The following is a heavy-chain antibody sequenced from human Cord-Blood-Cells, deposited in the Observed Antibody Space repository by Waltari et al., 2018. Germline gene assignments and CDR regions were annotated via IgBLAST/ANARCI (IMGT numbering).Heavy chain of an antibody. V-gene: IGHV1-18*04. CDR1: GYTFASFG. CDR2: ISAYNGNT. D-gene: IGHD4-4*01. CDR3: ARDDYMGSGWYFDL. Sequence: QVQLVQSGAEVKKPGASVKVSCQDSGYTFASFGISWVRQARGQGLECLGWISAYNGNTNYAQKLQGRVTMTTDTSTSTAYMELRSLRSDDTAVYYCARDDYMGSGWYFDLWGRGTLVTVSS. J-gene: IGHJ2*01.